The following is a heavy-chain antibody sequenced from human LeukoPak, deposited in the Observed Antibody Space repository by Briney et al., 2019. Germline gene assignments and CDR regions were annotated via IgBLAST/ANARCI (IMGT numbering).Heavy chain of an antibody. CDR3: AKNLKKYYYGSGKTGDY. V-gene: IGHV3-23*01. CDR1: GFTFSSYA. D-gene: IGHD3-10*01. J-gene: IGHJ4*02. CDR2: ISGSGGST. Sequence: GGSLRLSCAASGFTFSSYAMSWVRQAPGKGLEWVSAISGSGGSTYYADSVKGRFTISRDNSKNTLYLQMNSLRAEDTAVYYCAKNLKKYYYGSGKTGDYWGQGTLVTVSS.